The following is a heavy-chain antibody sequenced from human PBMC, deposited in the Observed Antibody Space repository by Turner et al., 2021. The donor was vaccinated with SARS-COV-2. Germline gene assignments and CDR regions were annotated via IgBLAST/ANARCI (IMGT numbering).Heavy chain of an antibody. CDR1: GYTFTGYY. D-gene: IGHD1-26*01. CDR3: ARDLAVFSMWEPKYYFDY. J-gene: IGHJ4*02. V-gene: IGHV1-2*02. CDR2: MNPNSGGK. Sequence: QFLLVQSGAEVKKPGASVKVSCKASGYTFTGYYMHWVRQAPGQGLEWMGWMNPNSGGKNYAQKVQGRVTMTRDTSISTAYMELSRMRSDDTAVYYCARDLAVFSMWEPKYYFDYWGQGTLVTVSS.